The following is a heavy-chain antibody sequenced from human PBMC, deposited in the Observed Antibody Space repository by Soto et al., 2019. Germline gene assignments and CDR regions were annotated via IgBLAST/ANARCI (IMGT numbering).Heavy chain of an antibody. Sequence: ASVKVSCKAPGYTFTSYAMHWVRQAPGQRLEWMGWINAGNGNTKYSQKFQGRVTITRDTSASTAYMELSSLRSEDTAVYYCARDLAVAGGFDYWGQGTLVTVSS. J-gene: IGHJ4*02. D-gene: IGHD6-19*01. CDR3: ARDLAVAGGFDY. V-gene: IGHV1-3*01. CDR2: INAGNGNT. CDR1: GYTFTSYA.